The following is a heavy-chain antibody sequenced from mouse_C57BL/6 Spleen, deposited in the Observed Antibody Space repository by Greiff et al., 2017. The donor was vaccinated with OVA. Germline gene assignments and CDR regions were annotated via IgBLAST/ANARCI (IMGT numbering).Heavy chain of an antibody. V-gene: IGHV3-6*01. J-gene: IGHJ2*01. CDR2: ISYDGSN. Sequence: EVQLQESGPGLVKPSPSLSLTCSVTGYSITSGYYWNWIRQLPGNKLEWMGYISYDGSNNYNPSLKNRISITRDTSKNQFFLKLNSVTTEDTATYYCAREADGFDYWGQGTTLTVSS. CDR1: GYSITSGYY. CDR3: AREADGFDY.